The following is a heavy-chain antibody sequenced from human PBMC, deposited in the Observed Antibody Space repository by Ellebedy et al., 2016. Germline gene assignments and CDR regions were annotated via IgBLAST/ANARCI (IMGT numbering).Heavy chain of an antibody. D-gene: IGHD3-3*01. Sequence: GGSLRLXCVASGFTFSNYAMTWVRQAPGKGLEWVANIDQGGGLLYYVDSVRGRFSISKDYATDSLNLQMNSLRVEDTAVYYCTTFWSGYFDYWGQGILGTVSS. J-gene: IGHJ4*02. CDR2: IDQGGGLL. V-gene: IGHV3-7*01. CDR1: GFTFSNYA. CDR3: TTFWSGYFDY.